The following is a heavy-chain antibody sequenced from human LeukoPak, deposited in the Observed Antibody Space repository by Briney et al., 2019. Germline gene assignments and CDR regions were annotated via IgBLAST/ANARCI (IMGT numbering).Heavy chain of an antibody. V-gene: IGHV4-34*01. CDR3: ARGLYNPHYDILTGYYRGLCRFDP. CDR1: GYSISSGYY. J-gene: IGHJ5*02. CDR2: INHSGST. Sequence: KPSETLSLTCAVSGYSISSGYYWSWIRQPPGKGLEWIGEINHSGSTNYNPSLKSRVTISVDTSKNQFSLKLSSVTAADTAVYYCARGLYNPHYDILTGYYRGLCRFDPWGQGTLVTVSS. D-gene: IGHD3-9*01.